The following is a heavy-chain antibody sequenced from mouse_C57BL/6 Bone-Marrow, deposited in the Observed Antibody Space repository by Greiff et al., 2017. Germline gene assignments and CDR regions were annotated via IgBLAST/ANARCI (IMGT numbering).Heavy chain of an antibody. CDR1: GYTFTSYW. D-gene: IGHD6-1*01. CDR2: IHPNSGST. J-gene: IGHJ3*01. V-gene: IGHV1-64*01. Sequence: QVQLQQPGAELVKPGASVKLSCKASGYTFTSYWMHWVKQRPGQSLEWIGMIHPNSGSTNYNEKFKSKATLTVDKSSSTAYMQLSSLTSEDSAVYYCARSRYSLFAYWGQGTLVTVSA. CDR3: ARSRYSLFAY.